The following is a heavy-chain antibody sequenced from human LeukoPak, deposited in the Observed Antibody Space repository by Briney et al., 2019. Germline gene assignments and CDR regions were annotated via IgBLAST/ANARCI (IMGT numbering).Heavy chain of an antibody. CDR1: GFAFHTYG. CDR2: ISSSGSTI. J-gene: IGHJ3*02. V-gene: IGHV3-48*04. D-gene: IGHD6-13*01. Sequence: PGGSLRLSCVASGFAFHTYGIHWVRQAPGKGLEWASYISSSGSTIYYADSVKGRFTISRDNAKNSLYLQMNSLRAEDTAVYYCARVAAAGRGTFDIWGQGTMVTVSS. CDR3: ARVAAAGRGTFDI.